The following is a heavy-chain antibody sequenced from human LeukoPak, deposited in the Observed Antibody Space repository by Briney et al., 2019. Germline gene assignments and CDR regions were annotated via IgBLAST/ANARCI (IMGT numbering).Heavy chain of an antibody. CDR1: GYTFTGYY. J-gene: IGHJ5*02. CDR3: ARLHPNYDILTGYYSSWFDP. Sequence: ASVKVSCKASGYTFTGYYMHWVRQAPGQGLEWMGGNIPIFGTANYAQKLQGRVTMTTDTSTSTAYMELRSLRSDDTAVYYCARLHPNYDILTGYYSSWFDPWGQGTLVTVSS. V-gene: IGHV1-18*04. CDR2: NIPIFGTA. D-gene: IGHD3-9*01.